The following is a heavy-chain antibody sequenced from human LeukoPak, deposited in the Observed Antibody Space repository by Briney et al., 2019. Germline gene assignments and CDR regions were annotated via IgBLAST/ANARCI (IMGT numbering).Heavy chain of an antibody. J-gene: IGHJ4*02. CDR2: IKQDGSEK. CDR3: ARDIDSGYADY. V-gene: IGHV3-7*01. Sequence: GGSLRLSCAASGFTFSSYWMSWVRQAPGKGLEWVANIKQDGSEKYYVDSVKGRFTISRDNAKNSLYLQMNGLRAEDTAVYYCARDIDSGYADYWGQGTLVTVSS. CDR1: GFTFSSYW. D-gene: IGHD5-12*01.